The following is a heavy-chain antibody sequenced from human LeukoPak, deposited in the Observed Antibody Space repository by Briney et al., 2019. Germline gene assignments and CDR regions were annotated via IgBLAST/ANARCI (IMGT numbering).Heavy chain of an antibody. CDR2: IYHSGST. CDR1: GYSISSGYY. CDR3: ARGAYYDSSDH. V-gene: IGHV4-38-2*02. D-gene: IGHD3-22*01. Sequence: PSETLSLTCTVSGYSISSGYYWGWIRQPPEKGLEWIGSIYHSGSTYYNPSLRSRVTISVDTSKNQFSLKLSSVTAADTAVYYCARGAYYDSSDHWGQGTLVTVSS. J-gene: IGHJ4*02.